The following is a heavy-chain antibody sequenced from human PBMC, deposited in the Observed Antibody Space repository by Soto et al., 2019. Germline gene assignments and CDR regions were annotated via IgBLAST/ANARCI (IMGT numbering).Heavy chain of an antibody. J-gene: IGHJ6*02. Sequence: SVKVSCKASGGTFSSYAISWVRQAPGQGLEWMGGIIPIFGTANYAQKFQGRVTITADKSTSTAYMELSSLRSEDTAVYYCATLRLLSNYYHGMDVWGQGTTVTVSS. CDR2: IIPIFGTA. D-gene: IGHD2-2*01. V-gene: IGHV1-69*06. CDR3: ATLRLLSNYYHGMDV. CDR1: GGTFSSYA.